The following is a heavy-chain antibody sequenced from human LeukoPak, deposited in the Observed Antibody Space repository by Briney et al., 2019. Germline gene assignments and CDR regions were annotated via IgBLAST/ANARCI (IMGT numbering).Heavy chain of an antibody. D-gene: IGHD7-27*01. V-gene: IGHV3-13*01. J-gene: IGHJ4*02. CDR1: GFTFSSYD. CDR3: AGLRAWGGYDY. Sequence: PGGSLRLSCAASGFTFSSYDMHWVRQATGKGLEWVSAIGTAGDTYYPGSVKGRFTISRENAKNSLYLQMNSLRAGDTAVYYCAGLRAWGGYDYWGQGTLVTVSS. CDR2: IGTAGDT.